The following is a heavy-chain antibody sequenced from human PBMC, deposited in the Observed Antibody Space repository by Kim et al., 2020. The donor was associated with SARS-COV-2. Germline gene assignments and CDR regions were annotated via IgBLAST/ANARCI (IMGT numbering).Heavy chain of an antibody. Sequence: GGSLRLSCAASGFTVSSNYMSWVRQAPGKGLEWVSVIYSGGSTYYADSVKGRFTISRDNSKNTLYLQMNSLRAEDTAVYYCARGARLKWVATWRGGMDVWGQGTTVTVSS. V-gene: IGHV3-53*01. CDR3: ARGARLKWVATWRGGMDV. D-gene: IGHD5-12*01. CDR1: GFTVSSNY. CDR2: IYSGGST. J-gene: IGHJ6*02.